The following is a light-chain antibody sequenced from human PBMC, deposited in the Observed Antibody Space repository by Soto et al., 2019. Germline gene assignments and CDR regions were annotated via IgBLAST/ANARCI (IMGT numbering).Light chain of an antibody. CDR1: QTVSHW. J-gene: IGKJ1*01. CDR3: QQYNTYWT. V-gene: IGKV1-5*01. Sequence: DVHRTQSPSTLSASVGDRVTITCRASQTVSHWLAWYQQKPGKAPKLLIFDASSLENGVPSRFSGSGSGTEFTLTITGLQPDDFATDYCQQYNTYWTFGQGTKVDIK. CDR2: DAS.